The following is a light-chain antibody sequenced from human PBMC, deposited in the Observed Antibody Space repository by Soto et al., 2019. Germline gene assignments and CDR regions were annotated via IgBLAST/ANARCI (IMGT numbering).Light chain of an antibody. CDR3: CSYAGDLAL. J-gene: IGLJ2*01. Sequence: QSALTQPRAVSGSPGQSVTISCTGTSSDVGGYDFVSWYQQHPGKAPKLMISDVSKRPSGVPDRFSGSKSGNTASLTISGLQAEDAADYYCCSYAGDLALFGGGTK. CDR2: DVS. CDR1: SSDVGGYDF. V-gene: IGLV2-11*01.